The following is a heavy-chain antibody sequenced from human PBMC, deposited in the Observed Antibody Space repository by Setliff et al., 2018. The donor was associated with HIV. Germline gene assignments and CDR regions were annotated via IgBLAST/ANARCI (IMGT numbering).Heavy chain of an antibody. CDR3: ARDDKFAFDY. Sequence: GGSLRLSCTASGFTFSSYSMNWVRQASGKGLEWLSYIRATNGNTQYADSVKGRFTISRDKAKNSLFLQMNSLRAEDTAVYYCARDDKFAFDYWGLGTLVTVSS. V-gene: IGHV3-48*01. CDR2: IRATNGNT. D-gene: IGHD3-10*01. CDR1: GFTFSSYS. J-gene: IGHJ4*02.